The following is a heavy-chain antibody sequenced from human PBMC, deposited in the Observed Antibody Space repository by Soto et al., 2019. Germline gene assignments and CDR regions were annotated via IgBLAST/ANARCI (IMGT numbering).Heavy chain of an antibody. Sequence: PSETLSLTCTVSGGSVSSGSYYWSWIRQPPGKGLEWIGYIYYSGSTNYNPSLKSRVTISVDTSKNQFSLKLTSVTAADTAVYYCARLGLRLRVPAAMKDYYYYYGMDVWGQGTTVTVSS. D-gene: IGHD2-2*01. V-gene: IGHV4-61*01. CDR3: ARLGLRLRVPAAMKDYYYYYGMDV. CDR2: IYYSGST. CDR1: GGSVSSGSYY. J-gene: IGHJ6*02.